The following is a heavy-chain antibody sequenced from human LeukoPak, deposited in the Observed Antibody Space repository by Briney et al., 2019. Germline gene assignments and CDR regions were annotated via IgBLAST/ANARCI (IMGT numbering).Heavy chain of an antibody. J-gene: IGHJ4*02. D-gene: IGHD5-18*01. CDR1: GFTVSSNS. V-gene: IGHV3-53*01. CDR3: AKGRTGFSYGYGIDY. CDR2: IYSDNT. Sequence: PGGSLRLSCTVSGFTVSSNSMSWVRQAPGKGLEWVSFIYSDNTHYSDSVKGRFTISRDNSKNTLYLQMNSLRAEDAAIYYCAKGRTGFSYGYGIDYWGQGTLVTVSS.